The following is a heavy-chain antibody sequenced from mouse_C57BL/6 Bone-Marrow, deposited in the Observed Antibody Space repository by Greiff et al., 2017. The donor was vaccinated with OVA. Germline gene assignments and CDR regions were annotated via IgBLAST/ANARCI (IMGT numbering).Heavy chain of an antibody. D-gene: IGHD1-1*01. J-gene: IGHJ1*03. V-gene: IGHV1-58*01. CDR1: GYTFTSYG. CDR3: ARSPITTVVAFYWYFDV. Sequence: EVKLMESGAELVRPGSSVKMSCKTSGYTFTSYGINWVKQRPGQGLEWIGYIYIGNGYTEYNEKFKGKATLTSDTSSSTAYMQLSSLTSEESAIYFCARSPITTVVAFYWYFDVWGTGTTVTVSS. CDR2: IYIGNGYT.